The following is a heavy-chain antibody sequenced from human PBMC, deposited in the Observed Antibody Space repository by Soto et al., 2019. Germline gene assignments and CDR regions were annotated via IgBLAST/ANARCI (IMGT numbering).Heavy chain of an antibody. CDR1: GYTFSSCT. D-gene: IGHD5-12*01. Sequence: QVQLVQSGAEVKKPGASVKVSCKASGYTFSSCTMHWVHQAPGQRLEWMGWINGGNGNTKYSQKFQDRVTITRDTSASTAYMELRSLRSEDTAVYYCAREVATMIDYWGQGTLVTVSS. V-gene: IGHV1-3*01. J-gene: IGHJ4*02. CDR2: INGGNGNT. CDR3: AREVATMIDY.